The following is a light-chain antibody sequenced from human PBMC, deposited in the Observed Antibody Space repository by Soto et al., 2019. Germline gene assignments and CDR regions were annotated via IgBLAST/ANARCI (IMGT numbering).Light chain of an antibody. CDR3: QQYCSSGT. Sequence: EIVLTQSPGTLSLSPGARATLSCRASQSVSNNYLAWYQQKPGQAPRLLIYGASNRATGIPDRFSGSGSGTDFTLTISRPEPEDIAVYYCQQYCSSGTFGQGTKVDNK. CDR2: GAS. J-gene: IGKJ1*01. V-gene: IGKV3-20*01. CDR1: QSVSNNY.